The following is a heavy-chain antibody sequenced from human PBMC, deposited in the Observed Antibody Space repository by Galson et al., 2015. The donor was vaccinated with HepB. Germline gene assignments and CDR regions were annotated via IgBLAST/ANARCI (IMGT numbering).Heavy chain of an antibody. D-gene: IGHD2-21*01. CDR1: GYTFTSYY. CDR2: INPSGGST. V-gene: IGHV1-46*01. CDR3: ARARRNGLSGMDV. Sequence: SVKVSCKASGYTFTSYYMHWVRQAPGQGLEWMGIINPSGGSTSYAQKFQGRVTMTRDTSTSTVYMELSSLRSEDTAVYYCARARRNGLSGMDVWGQGTTVTVSS. J-gene: IGHJ6*02.